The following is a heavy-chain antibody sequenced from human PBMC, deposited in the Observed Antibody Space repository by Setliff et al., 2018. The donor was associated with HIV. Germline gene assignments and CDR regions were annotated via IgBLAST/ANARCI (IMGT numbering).Heavy chain of an antibody. Sequence: SETLSLTCTVSGVSISSGSYYWSWIRQSAGKGLEWIGRIYTSGSTNDNPSLKSRITISVDTSENQFSLHLNSVTAADTAVYYCVRERRRSPLSYGLDVWGQGTTVTVSS. J-gene: IGHJ6*02. CDR2: IYTSGST. CDR3: VRERRRSPLSYGLDV. CDR1: GVSISSGSYY. V-gene: IGHV4-61*02.